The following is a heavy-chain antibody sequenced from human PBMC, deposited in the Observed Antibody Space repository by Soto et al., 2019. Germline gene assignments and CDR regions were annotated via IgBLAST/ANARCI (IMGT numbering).Heavy chain of an antibody. D-gene: IGHD5-12*01. V-gene: IGHV3-23*01. J-gene: IGHJ4*02. CDR2: ISGTGGDT. CDR1: GFTFSSYV. Sequence: EMQLLESGGGLVQPGGSLRLSCAAPGFTFSSYVMNWVRQAPGKGLEWVSTISGTGGDTYYADSVKGRFTVSRDNSKHTLFLQMDSLRDEDTAVYYCAKGSNGYALFFDYWGQGCLVTVSS. CDR3: AKGSNGYALFFDY.